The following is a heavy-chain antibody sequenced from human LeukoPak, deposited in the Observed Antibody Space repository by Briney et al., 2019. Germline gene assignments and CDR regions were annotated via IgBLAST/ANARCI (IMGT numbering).Heavy chain of an antibody. Sequence: SVKVSCKASGGTFSSYAISRVRQAPGQGLEWMGRIIPIFGTANYAQKFQGRVTITTDESTSTAYMELSSLRSEDTAVYYCARAPHSYYYDSSGGFDYWGQGTLVTVSS. CDR3: ARAPHSYYYDSSGGFDY. D-gene: IGHD3-22*01. V-gene: IGHV1-69*05. CDR2: IIPIFGTA. CDR1: GGTFSSYA. J-gene: IGHJ4*02.